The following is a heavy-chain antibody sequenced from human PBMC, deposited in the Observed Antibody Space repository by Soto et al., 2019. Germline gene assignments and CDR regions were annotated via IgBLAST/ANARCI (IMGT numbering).Heavy chain of an antibody. J-gene: IGHJ6*02. D-gene: IGHD4-17*01. CDR3: ARQMTTTYFQHTHYGMDV. V-gene: IGHV3-30-3*01. Sequence: GGSLRLSCAASGFTFSSYAIHWVRQAPGKGLEWVAVISYDGSNKYYADSVKGRFTISRDNSKNTLYLQMNSLRAEDTAVYYCARQMTTTYFQHTHYGMDVWGQGTTVTVSS. CDR2: ISYDGSNK. CDR1: GFTFSSYA.